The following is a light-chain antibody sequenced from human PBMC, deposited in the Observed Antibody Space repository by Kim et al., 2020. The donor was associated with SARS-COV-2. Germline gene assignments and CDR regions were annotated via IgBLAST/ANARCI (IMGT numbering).Light chain of an antibody. CDR3: QQYGSSPQT. CDR1: QSVSSNY. Sequence: SPGERANLSCRASQSVSSNYLAWYQQKPGQAPRLLIYAASSRATGIPDRFSGSGSGTDFTLTISRLEPEDFAVYYCQQYGSSPQTFGGGTKVDIK. J-gene: IGKJ4*01. V-gene: IGKV3-20*01. CDR2: AAS.